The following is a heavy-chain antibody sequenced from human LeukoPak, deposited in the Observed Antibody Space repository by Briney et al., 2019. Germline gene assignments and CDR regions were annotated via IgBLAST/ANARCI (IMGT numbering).Heavy chain of an antibody. J-gene: IGHJ6*03. V-gene: IGHV4-30-2*01. CDR1: GGSISSGGYY. D-gene: IGHD2-21*01. Sequence: SETLSLTCTVSGGSISSGGYYWSWIRQPPGKGLEWIGYIYHSGSTYCNPSLKSRVTISVDTSKNQFSLNLSSVTAADTAVYYCARVIVVEPGASRSPAYYYMDVWGKGTTVTVSS. CDR2: IYHSGST. CDR3: ARVIVVEPGASRSPAYYYMDV.